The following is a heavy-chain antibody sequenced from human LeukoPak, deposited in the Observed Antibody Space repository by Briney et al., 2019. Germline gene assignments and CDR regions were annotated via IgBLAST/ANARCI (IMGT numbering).Heavy chain of an antibody. J-gene: IGHJ4*02. CDR2: IYSGGST. D-gene: IGHD3-3*01. CDR3: ARGSRYYDFWSGYYRAY. CDR1: GFIFSDYW. V-gene: IGHV3-53*01. Sequence: GGSLRLSCTASGFIFSDYWMSWVRQAPGKGLEWVSVIYSGGSTYYADSVKGRFTISRDNSKNTLYLQMNSLRAEDTAVYYCARGSRYYDFWSGYYRAYWGQGTLVTVSS.